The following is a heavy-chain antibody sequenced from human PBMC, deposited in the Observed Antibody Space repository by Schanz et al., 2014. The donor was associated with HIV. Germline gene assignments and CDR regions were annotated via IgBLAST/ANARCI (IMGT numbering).Heavy chain of an antibody. CDR1: GFPFSNFA. J-gene: IGHJ4*02. CDR2: ISTGGERT. D-gene: IGHD3-10*01. V-gene: IGHV3-23*01. Sequence: EEHLLESGGALIQPGGSLRLSCVASGFPFSNFAMSWVRQDPGRGLEWVSAISTGGERTFYADSVKGRFTISRDNSKNTLYLQMNSLRAEDTAIYHCGTYNYGSGHDYWGRGTLVTVSS. CDR3: GTYNYGSGHDY.